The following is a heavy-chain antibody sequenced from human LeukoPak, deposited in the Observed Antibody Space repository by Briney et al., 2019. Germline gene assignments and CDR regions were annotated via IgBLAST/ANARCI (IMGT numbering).Heavy chain of an antibody. V-gene: IGHV1-2*02. J-gene: IGHJ4*02. CDR1: GYTFTGYY. CDR3: ARGHYYDSSGYYAY. Sequence: ASVKVSCKASGYTFTGYYMHWVRQAPGQGLEWMGWINPNSGGTNYAQKFQGRVTMTRDTSISTAYMELSSLRSEDTAVYYCARGHYYDSSGYYAYWGQGTLVTVSS. D-gene: IGHD3-22*01. CDR2: INPNSGGT.